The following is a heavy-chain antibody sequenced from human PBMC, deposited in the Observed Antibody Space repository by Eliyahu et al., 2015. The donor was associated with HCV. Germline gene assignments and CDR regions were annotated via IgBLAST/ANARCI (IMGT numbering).Heavy chain of an antibody. D-gene: IGHD5-12*01. CDR3: ARQKSGYAARGAFDY. Sequence: EVQLVESGGGLEQPGGSLRLSCTGSGFNFXEYGXXWVRQVPGKGLEWVSGINWSSGSKAYVGSVKGRFSISRDNDKNSLYLQMNNLRIEDTAFYFCARQKSGYAARGAFDYWGQGLLVTVSS. J-gene: IGHJ4*02. CDR1: GFNFXEYG. CDR2: INWSSGSK. V-gene: IGHV3-9*01.